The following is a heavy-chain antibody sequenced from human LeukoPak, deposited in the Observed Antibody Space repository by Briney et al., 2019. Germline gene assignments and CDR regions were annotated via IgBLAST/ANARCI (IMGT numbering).Heavy chain of an antibody. Sequence: GGSLRLSCAASGFTFSSSAMSWVRQAPGKGLVWVSRINGDGTIINYADSVKGRFTISRDNAKNSLFLQMNSLRAEDTAVYYCARDWYTAERWTIYYSYYIDVWGKGTTVTVSS. J-gene: IGHJ6*03. D-gene: IGHD4-23*01. V-gene: IGHV3-74*01. CDR3: ARDWYTAERWTIYYSYYIDV. CDR1: GFTFSSSA. CDR2: INGDGTII.